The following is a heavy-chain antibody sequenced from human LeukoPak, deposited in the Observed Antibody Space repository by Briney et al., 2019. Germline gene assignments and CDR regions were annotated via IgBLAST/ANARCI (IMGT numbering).Heavy chain of an antibody. CDR2: FYSAGTT. V-gene: IGHV3-66*01. D-gene: IGHD3-10*01. J-gene: IGHJ2*01. Sequence: PGGSLRLSCAASGFTVSSSSMTWVRQAPGKGLEWVSVFYSAGTTYYADSVKGRFTISRDNSKNTPSLQMNSLRAEDTAVYYCARDGFTMVRGVGGWYFDLWGRGTLVTVSS. CDR3: ARDGFTMVRGVGGWYFDL. CDR1: GFTVSSSS.